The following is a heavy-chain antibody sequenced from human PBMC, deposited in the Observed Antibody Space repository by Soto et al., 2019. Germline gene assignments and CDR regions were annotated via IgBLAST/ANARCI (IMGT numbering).Heavy chain of an antibody. V-gene: IGHV1-69*06. Sequence: QVQLVQSGAEVKKPGSSVKVSCRASGGTFSNYAISWVRQAPGQGLEWMGNIIPVFGTTNFARKFLGRVTIPADKPPGTAYIELSSLRCEDTAVYYCASDYYEGRGYYSWYFALWGRGTLVTLSS. CDR1: GGTFSNYA. D-gene: IGHD3-22*01. CDR3: ASDYYEGRGYYSWYFAL. J-gene: IGHJ2*01. CDR2: IIPVFGTT.